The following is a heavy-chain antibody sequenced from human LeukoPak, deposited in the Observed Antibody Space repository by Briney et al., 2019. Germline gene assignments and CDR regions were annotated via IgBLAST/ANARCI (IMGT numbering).Heavy chain of an antibody. J-gene: IGHJ4*02. CDR3: ASDKPHWLPIDY. CDR1: GFTVSSNY. D-gene: IGHD5-12*01. CDR2: ISSSSSTI. V-gene: IGHV3-48*04. Sequence: GGSLRLSCAASGFTVSSNYMNWVRQAPGKGLEWVSYISSSSSTIYYADSVKGRFTISRDNAKNSLYLQMNSLRAEDTAVYYCASDKPHWLPIDYWGQGTLVTVSS.